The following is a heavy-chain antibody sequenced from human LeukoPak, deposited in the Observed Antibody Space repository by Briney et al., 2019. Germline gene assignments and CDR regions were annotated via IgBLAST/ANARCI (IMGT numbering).Heavy chain of an antibody. D-gene: IGHD2-2*01. V-gene: IGHV5-51*01. Sequence: PGESLKISCKGSGYSFTSYWIGWVRQMPGKGLEWMGIIYPGDSDTTYSPSFQGQVTISADTSISTAYLQWSSLKASDTAMYYCARRDGYCSSTSCYADYYYGMDVWGQGTTVTVSS. CDR1: GYSFTSYW. CDR3: ARRDGYCSSTSCYADYYYGMDV. CDR2: IYPGDSDT. J-gene: IGHJ6*02.